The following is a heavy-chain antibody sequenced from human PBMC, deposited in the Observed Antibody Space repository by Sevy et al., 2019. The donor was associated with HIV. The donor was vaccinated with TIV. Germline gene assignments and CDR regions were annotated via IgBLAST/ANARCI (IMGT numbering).Heavy chain of an antibody. J-gene: IGHJ4*02. CDR1: GFTFSSYS. Sequence: GGSLRLSCSASGFTFSSYSMHWVRQAPGKGLEYVSAISSNGGSTYYADSVKGRFTISRDNSKNTLYLQMSSLRAEDTAVYYCVRFSDITIFGVESWGQGTLVTVSS. CDR2: ISSNGGST. D-gene: IGHD3-3*01. V-gene: IGHV3-64D*06. CDR3: VRFSDITIFGVES.